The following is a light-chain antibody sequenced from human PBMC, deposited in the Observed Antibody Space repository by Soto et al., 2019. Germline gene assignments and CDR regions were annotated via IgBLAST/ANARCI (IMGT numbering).Light chain of an antibody. CDR1: QSISSY. Sequence: DIQMTQSPSSLFASLGEKVTITCRASQSISSYLNWYQQKPGKAPKPLIYAASSLQSGVPSRFSGSGSGTDFTLTISSLRPEDFATYYCQQSYSTPWTFGQGTKV. V-gene: IGKV1-39*01. J-gene: IGKJ1*01. CDR3: QQSYSTPWT. CDR2: AAS.